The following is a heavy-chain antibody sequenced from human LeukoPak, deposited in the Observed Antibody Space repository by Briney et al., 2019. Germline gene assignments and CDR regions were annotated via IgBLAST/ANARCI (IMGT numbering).Heavy chain of an antibody. CDR2: IIPIFGTA. CDR1: GYTFTSYG. D-gene: IGHD5-18*01. J-gene: IGHJ4*02. V-gene: IGHV1-69*05. Sequence: GASVKVSCKASGYTFTSYGISWVRQAPGQGLEWMGGIIPIFGTANYAQKFQGRVTITTDESTSTAYMELSSLRSEDTAVYYCATVDTAMVTYRYWGQGTLATVSS. CDR3: ATVDTAMVTYRY.